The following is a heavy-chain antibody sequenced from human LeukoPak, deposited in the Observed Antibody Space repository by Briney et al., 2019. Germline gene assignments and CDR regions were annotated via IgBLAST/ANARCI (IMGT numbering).Heavy chain of an antibody. CDR3: ARGSGDWFDP. CDR2: IFSGGDT. Sequence: GGSLRLSCAASGFSVSNNYMSWVRQAPGKGLEWVSVIFSGGDTYYADSVKDRFTISRDNSKNTLYLQMNSLRAEDTAVYYCARGSGDWFDPWGQGSLVTVSS. D-gene: IGHD1-26*01. CDR1: GFSVSNNY. V-gene: IGHV3-66*01. J-gene: IGHJ5*02.